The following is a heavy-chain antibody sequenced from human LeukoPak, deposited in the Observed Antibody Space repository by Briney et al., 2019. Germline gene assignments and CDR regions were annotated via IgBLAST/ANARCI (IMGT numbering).Heavy chain of an antibody. CDR1: GFTFSSYA. V-gene: IGHV3-23*01. CDR2: ISGGGDNT. J-gene: IGHJ4*02. CDR3: AREDIPMVLSLDH. D-gene: IGHD3-10*01. Sequence: GGSLRLSCAASGFTFSSYAMSWVRQAPEKGLEWVSAISGGGDNTYYADSVRGRFTVSRDNSKNTLYVQMTSLRAEDTAVYYCAREDIPMVLSLDHWGQGTLVTVSS.